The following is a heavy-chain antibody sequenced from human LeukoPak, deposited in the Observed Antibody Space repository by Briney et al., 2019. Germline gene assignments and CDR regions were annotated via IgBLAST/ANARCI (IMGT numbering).Heavy chain of an antibody. Sequence: GGSLRLSCAASGFTFNHYAMRWVCQAPGKGLEWVSGINHHGHTFYSDSVKGRVTISRDNSNNTLFLQMNSLRADDTAEYFCARDHGSQDSGAWYVFDYWGRGTLVTVSS. CDR3: ARDHGSQDSGAWYVFDY. J-gene: IGHJ4*02. CDR1: GFTFNHYA. V-gene: IGHV3-23*05. CDR2: INHHGHT. D-gene: IGHD6-19*01.